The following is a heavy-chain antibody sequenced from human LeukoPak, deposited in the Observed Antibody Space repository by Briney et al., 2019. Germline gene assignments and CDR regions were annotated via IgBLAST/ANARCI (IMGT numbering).Heavy chain of an antibody. V-gene: IGHV3-11*01. Sequence: LSLTCTVSGGSISSGDYYWSWIRQRPGKGLEWLSCMSNGGEKIYYADCVNGRCTNSRDNARNSLYLQMNSLRGEDTAVYYCARGGRDTCYLLDPWGQGTLVTVSS. CDR1: GGSISSGDYY. D-gene: IGHD2-21*01. CDR3: ARGGRDTCYLLDP. CDR2: MSNGGEKI. J-gene: IGHJ5*02.